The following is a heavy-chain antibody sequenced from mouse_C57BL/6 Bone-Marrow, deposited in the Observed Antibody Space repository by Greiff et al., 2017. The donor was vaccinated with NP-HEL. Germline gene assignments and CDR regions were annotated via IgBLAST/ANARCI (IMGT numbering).Heavy chain of an antibody. Sequence: VQLQQSDAELVKPGASVKISCKVSGYTFTSYWMHWVKQRPGQGLEWIGVIDPSDSYTNYNQKFKGKATLTVDTSSSTAYMQLSSLTSEDSAVYYCVQLGRWFAYWGQGTLVTVSA. CDR2: IDPSDSYT. CDR1: GYTFTSYW. J-gene: IGHJ3*01. D-gene: IGHD4-1*02. V-gene: IGHV1-59*01. CDR3: VQLGRWFAY.